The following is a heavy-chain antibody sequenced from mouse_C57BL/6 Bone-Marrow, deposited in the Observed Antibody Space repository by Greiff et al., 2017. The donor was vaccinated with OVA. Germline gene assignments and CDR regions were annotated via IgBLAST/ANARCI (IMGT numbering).Heavy chain of an antibody. D-gene: IGHD2-1*01. J-gene: IGHJ3*01. CDR1: GYTFTSYG. V-gene: IGHV1-81*01. CDR2: IYPRSGNT. CDR3: ARRRDLYGNLFAY. Sequence: VQLQESGAELARPGASVKLSCKASGYTFTSYGISWVKQRTGQGLEWIGEIYPRSGNTYYNEKFKSKATLTVDKSSSTAYMQLSSLTSEDSAVYYCARRRDLYGNLFAYWGQGTLVTVSA.